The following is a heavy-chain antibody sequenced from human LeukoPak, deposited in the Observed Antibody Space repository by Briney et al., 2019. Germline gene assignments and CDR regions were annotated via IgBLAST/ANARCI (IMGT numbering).Heavy chain of an antibody. D-gene: IGHD2-2*01. CDR1: GGSISSGSYY. J-gene: IGHJ3*02. V-gene: IGHV4-61*02. CDR2: IYTSGST. CDR3: ARDRGEDIVVVPAGFDI. Sequence: PSETLSLTCTVSGGSISSGSYYWSWIRQPAGKGLEWIGRIYTSGSTNYNPSLKSRVTISVDTSKNQFSLKLSSVTAADTAVYYCARDRGEDIVVVPAGFDIWGQGTMVTVSS.